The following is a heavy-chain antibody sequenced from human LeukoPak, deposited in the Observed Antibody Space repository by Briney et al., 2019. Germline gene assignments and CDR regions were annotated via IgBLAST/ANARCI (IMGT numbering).Heavy chain of an antibody. CDR3: ARGKYCSSNSCSLYYYYGMDV. D-gene: IGHD2-2*01. Sequence: ASVKVSCKASGYTFTSYDINWVRQATGQELEWMGWMNPNSGNTGYAQKFQGRVTMTRNTSISTAYMELSSLRSEDTAVYYCARGKYCSSNSCSLYYYYGMDVWGQGTTVTVSS. CDR1: GYTFTSYD. J-gene: IGHJ6*02. V-gene: IGHV1-8*01. CDR2: MNPNSGNT.